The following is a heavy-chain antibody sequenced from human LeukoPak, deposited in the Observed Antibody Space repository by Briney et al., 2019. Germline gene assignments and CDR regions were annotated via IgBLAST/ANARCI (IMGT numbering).Heavy chain of an antibody. V-gene: IGHV3-48*01. CDR2: ISSSSTI. J-gene: IGHJ5*02. CDR3: ARDPVGRYYYGSGSYSRYNWFDP. D-gene: IGHD3-10*01. CDR1: GFTFSSYS. Sequence: GGSLRLSCAASGFTFSSYSMNWVRQAPGKGLEWVSYISSSSTIYYADSVKGRFTISRDNAKNSLYLQMNSLRAEDTAVYYCARDPVGRYYYGSGSYSRYNWFDPWGQGTLVTVSS.